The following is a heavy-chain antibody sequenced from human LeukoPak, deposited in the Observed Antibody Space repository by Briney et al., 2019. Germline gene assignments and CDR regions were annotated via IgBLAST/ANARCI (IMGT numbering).Heavy chain of an antibody. CDR3: ARERAVTTYYYFDY. V-gene: IGHV4-4*07. CDR1: GGSFSTYY. CDR2: IYTSGST. J-gene: IGHJ4*02. Sequence: SETLSLTCTVSGGSFSTYYWSWIRQPAGMGLEWIGRIYTSGSTNYNPSLKSRVTMSVDTSKNRFSLKLSSVTAADTAVYYCARERAVTTYYYFDYWGQGTLVTVSS. D-gene: IGHD4-17*01.